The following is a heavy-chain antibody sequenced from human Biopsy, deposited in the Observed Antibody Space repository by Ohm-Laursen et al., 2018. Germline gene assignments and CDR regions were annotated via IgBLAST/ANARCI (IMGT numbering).Heavy chain of an antibody. CDR1: GDSINSSY. CDR3: ARRGSGGRSFDY. J-gene: IGHJ4*02. D-gene: IGHD2-15*01. Sequence: GTLSLTCIVSGDSINSSYWSWIRQAPGKGLEWIGFISNSGNTNYNPSFKSRVTISADTSKNQFSLKLGSVTVADTAVFYCARRGSGGRSFDYWGQGSLVTVSS. CDR2: ISNSGNT. V-gene: IGHV4-59*08.